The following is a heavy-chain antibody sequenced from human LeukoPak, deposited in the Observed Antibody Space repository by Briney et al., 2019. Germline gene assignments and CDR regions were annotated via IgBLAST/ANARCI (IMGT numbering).Heavy chain of an antibody. CDR1: GYTFTSYG. D-gene: IGHD5-18*01. Sequence: ASVNVSCKASGYTFTSYGITWVRQAPGQGLEWMGWISGYNGKTDYVQNLQGRVTMTTDTSTSTGYMELRSLTSDDTGVYYCARGGYNYGHPLDYWGQGTLVTVSS. J-gene: IGHJ4*02. CDR2: ISGYNGKT. CDR3: ARGGYNYGHPLDY. V-gene: IGHV1-18*01.